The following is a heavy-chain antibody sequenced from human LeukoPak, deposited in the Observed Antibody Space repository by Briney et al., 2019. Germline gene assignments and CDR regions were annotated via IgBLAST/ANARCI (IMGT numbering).Heavy chain of an antibody. Sequence: PGGSLRLSCAASGFTFSSHGMSWVRQTPGKGLEWVSSISIRGVGTVYADSVKGRVTISRDNSKNTLYLQMNSLRAEDTAVYSCAKNLLGSGAYSWYFDLWGRGTLVTVSS. CDR1: GFTFSSHG. J-gene: IGHJ2*01. V-gene: IGHV3-23*01. CDR2: ISIRGVGT. D-gene: IGHD1-26*01. CDR3: AKNLLGSGAYSWYFDL.